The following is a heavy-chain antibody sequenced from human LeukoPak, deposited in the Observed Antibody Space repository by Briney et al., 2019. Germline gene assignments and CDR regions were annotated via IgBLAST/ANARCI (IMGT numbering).Heavy chain of an antibody. CDR1: GFTFTKYW. D-gene: IGHD1-1*01. CDR2: INSGGSST. V-gene: IGHV3-74*01. J-gene: IGHJ3*02. Sequence: GGSLRLSCAASGFTFTKYWMHWVRQAPGKGPVWVARINSGGSSTSYADSVKGRFTISRDNAKNTLYLQMNSLRAEDTAVYYCTDLSTGDAFDIWGQGTMVTVSS. CDR3: TDLSTGDAFDI.